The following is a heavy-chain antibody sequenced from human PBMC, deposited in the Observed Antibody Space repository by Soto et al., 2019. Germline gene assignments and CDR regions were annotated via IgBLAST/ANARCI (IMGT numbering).Heavy chain of an antibody. CDR1: GFIFSNYA. CDR3: ARDVTDYVLDV. Sequence: QMQLVESGGGMVQPGNSLRLSCAASGFIFSNYAMHWVRQAPGKGLEWVALISYDGRYIYYADSVKGRFAISRDNSKNTGDLLMNSLRREDTAVYYCARDVTDYVLDVWGQGTTVNVSS. J-gene: IGHJ6*02. D-gene: IGHD3-9*01. V-gene: IGHV3-30*03. CDR2: ISYDGRYI.